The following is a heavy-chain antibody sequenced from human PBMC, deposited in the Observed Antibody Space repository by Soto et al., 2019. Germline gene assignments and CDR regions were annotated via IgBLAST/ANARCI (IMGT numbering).Heavy chain of an antibody. J-gene: IGHJ3*02. D-gene: IGHD3-3*01. Sequence: QLHLVQSGAVVKKPGASVTVSCSASGYPVTAYYMHWVRQAPGRGLEWMGGINPATGAAKYTQTFQGRVTETGATATRKVFMELSGLTSEDTAVFYCARGGGVGVAGSAAFDMWGQGTLVTVSS. CDR3: ARGGGVGVAGSAAFDM. CDR2: INPATGAA. CDR1: GYPVTAYY. V-gene: IGHV1-2*02.